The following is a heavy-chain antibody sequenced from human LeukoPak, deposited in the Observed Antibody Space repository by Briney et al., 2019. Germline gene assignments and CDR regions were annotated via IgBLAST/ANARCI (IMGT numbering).Heavy chain of an antibody. Sequence: HAGGSLRLSCAASGLTFSNYVMGWVRQAPEKGLQWVSSSSGSGGSTYYADSVKGRFTLSRDSSKKTVYLQMNSLRDEDTAVYFCAKGASPDYYGSGRFDFWGQGILVTVSS. D-gene: IGHD3-10*01. CDR1: GLTFSNYV. V-gene: IGHV3-23*01. CDR2: SSGSGGST. CDR3: AKGASPDYYGSGRFDF. J-gene: IGHJ5*01.